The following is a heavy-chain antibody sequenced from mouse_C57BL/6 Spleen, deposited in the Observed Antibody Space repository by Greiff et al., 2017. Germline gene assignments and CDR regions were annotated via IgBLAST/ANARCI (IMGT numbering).Heavy chain of an antibody. CDR1: GFTFSDYY. J-gene: IGHJ3*01. Sequence: EVQLVESEGGLVQPGSSMKLSCTASGFTFSDYYMAWVRQVPEKGLEWVANINYDGSSTYYLDSLKSRFIISRDNAKNILYLQMSSLKSEDTATYYCARGGYDYDKAWFAYWGQGTLVTVSA. CDR2: INYDGSST. V-gene: IGHV5-16*01. CDR3: ARGGYDYDKAWFAY. D-gene: IGHD2-4*01.